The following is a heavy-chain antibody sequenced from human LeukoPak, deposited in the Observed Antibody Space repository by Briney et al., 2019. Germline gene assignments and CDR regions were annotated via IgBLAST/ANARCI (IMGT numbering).Heavy chain of an antibody. D-gene: IGHD1-26*01. CDR1: GGTFSSYA. J-gene: IGHJ1*01. CDR2: INPNSGGT. CDR3: ARGYRTVGAIEYFQH. Sequence: ASVKVSCKASGGTFSSYAISWVRQAPGQGLEWMGRINPNSGGTNYAQKFQGRVTMTRDTSISTTYMELSRLRSDDAAVYYCARGYRTVGAIEYFQHWGQGTLVTVSS. V-gene: IGHV1-2*06.